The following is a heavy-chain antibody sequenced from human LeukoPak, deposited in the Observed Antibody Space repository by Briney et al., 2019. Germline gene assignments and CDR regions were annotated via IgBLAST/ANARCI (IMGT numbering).Heavy chain of an antibody. Sequence: GGSLRLSCAASGFTFSSYAMSWVRQAPGKGLEWVSAISGSGGSTYYADSVKGRFTISRDNSKNTLYLQMNSLRAEDTAVYYCAREYSSSWYTTSDYWGQGTLVTVSS. CDR2: ISGSGGST. CDR3: AREYSSSWYTTSDY. CDR1: GFTFSSYA. V-gene: IGHV3-23*01. D-gene: IGHD6-13*01. J-gene: IGHJ4*02.